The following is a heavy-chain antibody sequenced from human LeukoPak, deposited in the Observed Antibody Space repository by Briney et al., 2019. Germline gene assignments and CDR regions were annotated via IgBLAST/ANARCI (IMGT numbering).Heavy chain of an antibody. CDR2: IHYSGST. V-gene: IGHV4-59*02. CDR3: ARGDSSGYWYFDY. J-gene: IGHJ4*02. Sequence: SETLSLTCTVSGGSVSSYYWSWIRQATGKGLEWIGYIHYSGSTNYNPSLKSRVTISVDTSKNQFSLNLSSVTAADTAVYYCARGDSSGYWYFDYWGQGTLVTVSS. D-gene: IGHD3-22*01. CDR1: GGSVSSYY.